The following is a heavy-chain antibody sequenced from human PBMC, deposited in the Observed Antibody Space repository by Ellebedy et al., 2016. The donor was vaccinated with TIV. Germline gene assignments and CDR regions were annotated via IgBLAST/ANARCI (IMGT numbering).Heavy chain of an antibody. CDR1: GYTFTSYY. CDR2: INPSGGST. CDR3: ARDPYYYDSSGYYYYGMDV. D-gene: IGHD3-22*01. Sequence: AASVQVSCKASGYTFTSYYMHWVRQAPGQGLEWLGIINPSGGSTSYAQKLQGRVTMTRDTSTSTVYMELSSLRSEDTAVYYFARDPYYYDSSGYYYYGMDVWGQGTTGTVSS. J-gene: IGHJ6*02. V-gene: IGHV1-46*04.